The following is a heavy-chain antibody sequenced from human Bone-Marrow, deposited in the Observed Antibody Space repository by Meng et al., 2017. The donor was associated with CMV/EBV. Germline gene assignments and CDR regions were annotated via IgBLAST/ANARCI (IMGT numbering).Heavy chain of an antibody. V-gene: IGHV1-18*01. CDR3: ARDASFYYDSSGYYFAY. Sequence: DTFTKYGFSWVRLAPGQGLEWMGWISGYNGVTNYAQKFKGRVTMTIDASTSTAYLDLRSLTSADTAVYYCARDASFYYDSSGYYFAYWGQGSLVTVSS. CDR2: ISGYNGVT. J-gene: IGHJ4*02. D-gene: IGHD3-22*01. CDR1: DTFTKYG.